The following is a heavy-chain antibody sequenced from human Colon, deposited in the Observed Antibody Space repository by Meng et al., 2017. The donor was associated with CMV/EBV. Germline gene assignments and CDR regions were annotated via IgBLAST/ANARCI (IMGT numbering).Heavy chain of an antibody. Sequence: QLQLQESGPGLGKPSETLSLTRTVSGGSISSSTYYWGWIRQTPGKGLEWIGNIYYSGYTYYNPSLKSRLTISVDTSKNQFSLKLTSVTAADTAVYYCATDYGDYYFDRWGQGTLVTVSS. CDR2: IYYSGYT. D-gene: IGHD4-17*01. CDR3: ATDYGDYYFDR. V-gene: IGHV4-39*07. CDR1: GGSISSSTYY. J-gene: IGHJ4*02.